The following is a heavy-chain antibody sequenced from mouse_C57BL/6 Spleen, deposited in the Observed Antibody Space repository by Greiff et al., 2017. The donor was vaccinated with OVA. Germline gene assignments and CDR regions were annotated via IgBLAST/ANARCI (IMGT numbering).Heavy chain of an antibody. J-gene: IGHJ2*01. Sequence: QVQLKQPGAELVKPGASVKLSCKASGYTFTSYWMHWVKQRPGQGLEWIGMIHPNSGSTNYNEKFKSKATLTVDKSSSTAYMQLSSLTSEDSAVYYCARDWEPYYFDYWGQGTTLTVSS. V-gene: IGHV1-64*01. CDR3: ARDWEPYYFDY. CDR2: IHPNSGST. CDR1: GYTFTSYW. D-gene: IGHD4-1*01.